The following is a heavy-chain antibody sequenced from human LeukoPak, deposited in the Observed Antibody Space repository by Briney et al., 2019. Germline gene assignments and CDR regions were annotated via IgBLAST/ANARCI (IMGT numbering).Heavy chain of an antibody. V-gene: IGHV4-59*08. J-gene: IGHJ3*02. CDR1: GGSISSYY. D-gene: IGHD5-12*01. CDR2: IYYSGST. Sequence: PSETLSLTCTASGGSISSYYWSWIRQPPGKGLEWIGYIYYSGSTNYNPSLKSRVTISVDTSKNQFSLKLNSVTAADTGIYYCARHSRSAYTGYENAFDIWGQGTMVTVSS. CDR3: ARHSRSAYTGYENAFDI.